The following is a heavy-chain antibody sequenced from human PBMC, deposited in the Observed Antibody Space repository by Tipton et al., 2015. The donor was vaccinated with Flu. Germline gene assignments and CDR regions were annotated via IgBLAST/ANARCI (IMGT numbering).Heavy chain of an antibody. CDR2: ISYDGSNK. Sequence: QLVQSGGGLVQPGGSLRLSCAASGFTFSSYEMNWVRQAPGKGLEWVAVISYDGSNKYYADSVKGRFTIPRDNSKNTLYLQMNSLRAEDTAVYYCARGLWFGELLLRGWLDPWGQGTLVTVSS. V-gene: IGHV3-30-3*01. CDR1: GFTFSSYE. CDR3: ARGLWFGELLLRGWLDP. D-gene: IGHD3-10*01. J-gene: IGHJ5*02.